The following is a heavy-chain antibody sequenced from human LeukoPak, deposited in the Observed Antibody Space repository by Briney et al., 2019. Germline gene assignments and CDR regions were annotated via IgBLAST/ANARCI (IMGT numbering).Heavy chain of an antibody. CDR3: ATDLVRVGATPNNY. D-gene: IGHD1-26*01. CDR2: VDPEDGET. J-gene: IGHJ4*02. CDR1: GYTFTDYY. Sequence: VKVSCKVSGYTFTDYYMHWVQQAPGKGLEWMGLVDPEDGETIYAEKFQGRVTITADTSTDTAYMGLSSLRSEDTAVYYCATDLVRVGATPNNYWGQGTLVTVSS. V-gene: IGHV1-69-2*01.